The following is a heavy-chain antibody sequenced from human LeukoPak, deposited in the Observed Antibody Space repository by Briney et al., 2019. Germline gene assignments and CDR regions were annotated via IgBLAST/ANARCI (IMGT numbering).Heavy chain of an antibody. Sequence: KGLEWIVEINHSGSTNYNPSLKSRVTISVDTSKNQFSLKLSSVTAADTAVYYCARGVTMIDWGQGTLVTVSS. D-gene: IGHD3-22*01. J-gene: IGHJ4*02. CDR2: INHSGST. V-gene: IGHV4-34*01. CDR3: ARGVTMID.